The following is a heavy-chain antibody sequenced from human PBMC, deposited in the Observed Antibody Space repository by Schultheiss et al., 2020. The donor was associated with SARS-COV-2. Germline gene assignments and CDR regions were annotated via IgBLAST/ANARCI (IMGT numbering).Heavy chain of an antibody. Sequence: ETLSLTCAVYGGSFSGYYWSWIRQPPGKGLEWVGFIRSKAYGGTTEYAASVKGRFTISRDDSKSIAYLQMNSLRAEDTAVYYCAKDRGSGGIPNWFDPWAREPWSPSPQ. CDR3: AKDRGSGGIPNWFDP. J-gene: IGHJ5*02. D-gene: IGHD2-15*01. V-gene: IGHV3-71*01. CDR1: GGSFSGYY. CDR2: IRSKAYGGTT.